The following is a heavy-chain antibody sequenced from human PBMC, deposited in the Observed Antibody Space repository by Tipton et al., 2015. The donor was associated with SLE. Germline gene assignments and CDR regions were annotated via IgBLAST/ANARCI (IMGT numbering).Heavy chain of an antibody. CDR3: ASVDDTVTTHFEH. Sequence: TLSLTCSVSGGSIANGGYYWSWIRQNPGKGLEWIGHIYLSGLTSYNPSLNNRVSISVDTSNSQFSLKLSSVTAADTAIYYCASVDDTVTTHFEHWGQGTLVTVSS. D-gene: IGHD4-17*01. CDR2: IYLSGLT. CDR1: GGSIANGGYY. V-gene: IGHV4-31*03. J-gene: IGHJ4*02.